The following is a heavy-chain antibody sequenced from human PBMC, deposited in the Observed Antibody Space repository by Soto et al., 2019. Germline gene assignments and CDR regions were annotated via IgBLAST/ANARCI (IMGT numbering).Heavy chain of an antibody. CDR2: INHSGST. J-gene: IGHJ5*02. D-gene: IGHD3-3*01. CDR1: GGSFSGYY. V-gene: IGHV4-34*01. Sequence: PSETLSLTCAVYGGSFSGYYWSWIRQPPGKGLEWIGEINHSGSTNYNPSLKSRVTISVDTSKNQFSLKLSSVTAADTAVYYCARGTIFGVVIDWFDPWGQGTLVTVSS. CDR3: ARGTIFGVVIDWFDP.